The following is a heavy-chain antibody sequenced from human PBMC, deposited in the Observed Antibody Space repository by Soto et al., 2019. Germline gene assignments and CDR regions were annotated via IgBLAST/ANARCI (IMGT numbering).Heavy chain of an antibody. CDR2: ISYDGSNE. V-gene: IGHV3-30*18. J-gene: IGHJ4*01. CDR3: AKEITVAGDFDY. Sequence: PGGSLRLSCVASGFTFSSYGIHWVRQAPGKGLEWVAVISYDGSNEYYADSVKGRFTISRDNSKNTLYLQMDSLRPEDTAVYYCAKEITVAGDFDYWGHGTPVTVSS. D-gene: IGHD6-19*01. CDR1: GFTFSSYG.